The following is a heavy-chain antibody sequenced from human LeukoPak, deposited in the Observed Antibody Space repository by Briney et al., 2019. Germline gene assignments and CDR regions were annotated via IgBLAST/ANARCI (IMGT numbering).Heavy chain of an antibody. CDR3: ARDDYGDF. CDR2: INPSGGST. V-gene: IGHV1-46*01. J-gene: IGHJ4*02. CDR1: GCTFTSYY. Sequence: GASVTVSFKAAGCTFTSYYRNGVRQPRGQGLEWMGIINPSGGSTRNAQKFQGRVTMTRDTSTSTVYMELSSLRSGDTAVYYCARDDYGDFWGQGTLVTVSS.